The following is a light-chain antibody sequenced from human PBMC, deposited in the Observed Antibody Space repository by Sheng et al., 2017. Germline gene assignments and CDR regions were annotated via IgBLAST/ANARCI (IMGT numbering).Light chain of an antibody. V-gene: IGKV1-39*01. J-gene: IGKJ1*01. CDR1: DGISRF. CDR3: QQSYSSPWT. Sequence: DIQMTQSPSSLSASVGDRVTITCRASDGISRFLHWYQQKPGEAPKLLIHAASNLESGVPSRFSGSGSGTDFTLTITNLQPEDFAVYHCQQSYSSPWTFGQGTRV. CDR2: AAS.